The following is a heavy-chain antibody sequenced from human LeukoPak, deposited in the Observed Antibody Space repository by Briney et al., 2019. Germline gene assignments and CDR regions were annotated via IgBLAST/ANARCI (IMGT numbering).Heavy chain of an antibody. J-gene: IGHJ5*02. D-gene: IGHD2-2*01. Sequence: GRSLRLSCAASGFTFSSCAIHWVRQAPGKGLEWVAVISYDGSNKYYADSVKGRFTISRDNSKNTLYLQMHSLRAEDTAVYYCARGGRYCSSTSCYGNWFDPWGQGTLVTVSS. CDR1: GFTFSSCA. V-gene: IGHV3-30-3*01. CDR2: ISYDGSNK. CDR3: ARGGRYCSSTSCYGNWFDP.